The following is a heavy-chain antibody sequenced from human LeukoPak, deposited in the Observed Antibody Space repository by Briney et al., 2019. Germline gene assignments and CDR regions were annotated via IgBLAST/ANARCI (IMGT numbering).Heavy chain of an antibody. CDR2: IYYSGST. CDR3: ARRPRYSYAPRVYFDL. V-gene: IGHV4-59*08. Sequence: SETLSLTCTVSGGSISSYYWSWIRQPPGKGLEWIGYIYYSGSTNYNPSLKSRVTISVDTSKNQFSLKLSSVTAADTAVYYCARRPRYSYAPRVYFDLWGRGTLVTVSS. J-gene: IGHJ2*01. CDR1: GGSISSYY. D-gene: IGHD5-18*01.